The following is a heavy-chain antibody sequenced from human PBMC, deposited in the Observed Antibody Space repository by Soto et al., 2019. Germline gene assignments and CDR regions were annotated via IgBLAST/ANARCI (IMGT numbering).Heavy chain of an antibody. V-gene: IGHV2-5*02. CDR1: GFSLSTSEVG. J-gene: IGHJ4*02. D-gene: IGHD6-13*01. CDR3: VHRAGMGGNSWLPGH. CDR2: LYWDDDK. Sequence: QITLKESGPTLVKPTQTLTLTCTFSGFSLSTSEVGVGWIRQPPGKALEWLALLYWDDDKRYNQSLKSRLTITKDTSKNQVVLTLTNMDPVDTATYYCVHRAGMGGNSWLPGHWGQGPLVTVSS.